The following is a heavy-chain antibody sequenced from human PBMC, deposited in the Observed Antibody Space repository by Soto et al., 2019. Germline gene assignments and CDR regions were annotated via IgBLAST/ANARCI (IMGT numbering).Heavy chain of an antibody. CDR1: GDIFTSNG. CDR2: VSAYNGET. Sequence: GASVKVSCKASGDIFTSNGFSWVRQAPGQGLEWVGWVSAYNGETGYAQKFQGRVTMTTDTSTSTVYMDLTSLRVDDTAMYYCARVGDYDLNNLLAPWGQGTPVTGSS. D-gene: IGHD4-17*01. J-gene: IGHJ5*02. V-gene: IGHV1-18*01. CDR3: ARVGDYDLNNLLAP.